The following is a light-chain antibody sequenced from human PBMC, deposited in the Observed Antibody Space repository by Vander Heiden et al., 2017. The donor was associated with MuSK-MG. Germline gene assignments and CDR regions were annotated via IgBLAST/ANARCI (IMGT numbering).Light chain of an antibody. CDR2: DAS. CDR3: QQNDNLPPIT. V-gene: IGKV1-33*01. CDR1: QDISNY. J-gene: IGKJ5*01. Sequence: DIQMTQSPSSLSASVGDRVTITCQASQDISNYLNWYQQKPGKAPKLLIYDASNLETGVPSRFSGSGYGTDFTFTISSRQPEDIASYYCQQNDNLPPITFGQGTLMEIK.